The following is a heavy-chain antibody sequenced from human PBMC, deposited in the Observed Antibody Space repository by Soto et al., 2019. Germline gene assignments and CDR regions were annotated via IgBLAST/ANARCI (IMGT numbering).Heavy chain of an antibody. V-gene: IGHV3-53*01. CDR3: ATVRGYCGGDCPYLDY. J-gene: IGHJ4*02. CDR1: GFTVSSNY. D-gene: IGHD2-21*02. Sequence: PWGSLRLSCAASGFTVSSNYMSWVRQAPGKGLEWVSVIYSGGSTYYADSVRGRFTISRDNSKNTLYLQMNSLRAEDTAVYYCATVRGYCGGDCPYLDYWGQGTLVTVSS. CDR2: IYSGGST.